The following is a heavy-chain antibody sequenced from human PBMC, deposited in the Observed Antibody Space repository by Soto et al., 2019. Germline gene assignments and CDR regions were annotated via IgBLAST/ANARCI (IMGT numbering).Heavy chain of an antibody. CDR1: GGSLSGATYS. J-gene: IGHJ4*02. CDR2: IFPSGTT. CDR3: VTSRAFDY. Sequence: SETLSLTCGVSGGSLSGATYSWNWIRQPPGKGLYWISYIFPSGTTYYNPSLQIRVTISIDVTKNQFSLCLRSLTAADTAVYYCVTSRAFDYWSQGTLVTVSS. V-gene: IGHV4-30-2*01.